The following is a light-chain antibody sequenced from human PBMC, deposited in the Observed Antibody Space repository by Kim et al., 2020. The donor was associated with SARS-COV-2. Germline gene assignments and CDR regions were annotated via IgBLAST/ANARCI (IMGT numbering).Light chain of an antibody. CDR2: GAS. CDR3: QQYTTSPPAYT. V-gene: IGKV3-20*01. Sequence: PGERATPSCRARQSISSEFLVGYQQIPGQPPRLLIFGASNRAAGIPDRFSGGGSGTDFTLTITRLEPADSAVYYCQQYTTSPPAYTFGQGTKLEI. CDR1: QSISSEF. J-gene: IGKJ2*01.